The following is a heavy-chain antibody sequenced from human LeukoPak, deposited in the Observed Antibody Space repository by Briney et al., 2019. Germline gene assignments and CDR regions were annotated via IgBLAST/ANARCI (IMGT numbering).Heavy chain of an antibody. J-gene: IGHJ1*01. CDR1: GDSVSSNSAA. D-gene: IGHD5-18*01. CDR3: ARGDPAARSDGEYFQH. V-gene: IGHV6-1*01. Sequence: SQTLSLTCAISGDSVSSNSAAWNWIRQSPSRGLEWLGRTYYRSKWYNDYAVSVKSRITINPDTSKNQFSLQLNSVTPEDTAVYYCARGDPAARSDGEYFQHWGQGTLVTVSS. CDR2: TYYRSKWYN.